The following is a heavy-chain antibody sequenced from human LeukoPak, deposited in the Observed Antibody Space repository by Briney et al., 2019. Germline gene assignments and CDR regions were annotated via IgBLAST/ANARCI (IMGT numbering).Heavy chain of an antibody. D-gene: IGHD5-24*01. Sequence: GGSLRLSCAASGFTFSSYAMSWVRQAPGKGLEWVSTISGSGGSTSYADSVKGRFTISRDNSKNTLYLQMNSLRDEDTAVYYCAKVRWAARRDGYNELDYWGQGTLVTVSS. CDR3: AKVRWAARRDGYNELDY. CDR2: ISGSGGST. V-gene: IGHV3-23*01. CDR1: GFTFSSYA. J-gene: IGHJ4*02.